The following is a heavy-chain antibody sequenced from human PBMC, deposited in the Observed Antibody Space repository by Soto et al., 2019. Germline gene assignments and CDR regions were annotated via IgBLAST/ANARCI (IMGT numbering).Heavy chain of an antibody. CDR3: AAGGGLPRHY. CDR2: INHSDST. J-gene: IGHJ4*02. Sequence: PSETLSLTCAVSGGSVSSGSYYWSWIRQPPGKGLEWIGEINHSDSTKYNPSLKSRVTISEDTSKNQFSLKLSSVTAADTAVYYCAAGGGLPRHYWGQGTLVTVSS. V-gene: IGHV4-39*07. D-gene: IGHD5-12*01. CDR1: GGSVSSGSYY.